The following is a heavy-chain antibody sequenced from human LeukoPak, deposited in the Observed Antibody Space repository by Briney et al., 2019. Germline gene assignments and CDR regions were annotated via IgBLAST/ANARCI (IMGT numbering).Heavy chain of an antibody. CDR2: IHDTWFT. D-gene: IGHD4-17*01. CDR1: GRPISSGNYY. V-gene: IGHV4-31*02. Sequence: SETLSLTCTVSGRPISSGNYYWIWIRQPPGGDLEGIGCIHDTWFTFYTPSLKSRVTLSLDTSRNQFSLKLNSVTAADTAVYYCARNTVTKNLYYYYYMDVWGKGTTVTVSS. J-gene: IGHJ6*03. CDR3: ARNTVTKNLYYYYYMDV.